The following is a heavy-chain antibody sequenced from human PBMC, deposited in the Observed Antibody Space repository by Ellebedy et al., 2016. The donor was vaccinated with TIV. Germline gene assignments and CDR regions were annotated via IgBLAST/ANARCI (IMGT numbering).Heavy chain of an antibody. V-gene: IGHV4-34*01. CDR1: GGSFSGYY. Sequence: GSLRLXXAVYGGSFSGYYWSWIRQPPGKGLEWIGEINHNGNTNYNPSLKSRVTISVDTSKNQFSLKLSSVTAADTAVYYCARGPGPATATDYYYYGMDVWGQGTTVTVSS. J-gene: IGHJ6*02. CDR3: ARGPGPATATDYYYYGMDV. CDR2: INHNGNT. D-gene: IGHD2-15*01.